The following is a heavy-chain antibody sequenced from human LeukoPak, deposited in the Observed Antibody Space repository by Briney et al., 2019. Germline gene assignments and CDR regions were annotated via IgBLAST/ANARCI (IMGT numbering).Heavy chain of an antibody. CDR1: GFSFKTYE. J-gene: IGHJ5*02. CDR2: ISVGGSDE. Sequence: GGSLRLSCVASGFSFKTYEMNWVRQAPGKGLEWISYISVGGSDEDYADSVKGRFSISRDNAKNSLFLQMNSLRVEDTAVYYCARDVGFNDGWPAWGQGTLVTVSS. CDR3: ARDVGFNDGWPA. V-gene: IGHV3-48*03. D-gene: IGHD5-24*01.